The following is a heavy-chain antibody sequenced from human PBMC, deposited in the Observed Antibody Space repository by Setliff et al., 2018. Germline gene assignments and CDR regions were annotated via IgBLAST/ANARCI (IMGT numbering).Heavy chain of an antibody. CDR1: GYTFTGYY. CDR3: ARIMGIVGDNWFNP. V-gene: IGHV1-2*06. J-gene: IGHJ5*02. CDR2: INPNSGGT. Sequence: ASVKVSCKASGYTFTGYYMHWVRQAPGQGLEWMGRINPNSGGTNYAQKFQGRVTMTRDTSISTAYMELSRLRSDDTAVYYCARIMGIVGDNWFNPWGQGTLVTVSS. D-gene: IGHD1-26*01.